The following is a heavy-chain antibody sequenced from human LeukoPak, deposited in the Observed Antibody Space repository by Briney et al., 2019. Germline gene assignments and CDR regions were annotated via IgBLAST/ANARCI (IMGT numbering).Heavy chain of an antibody. J-gene: IGHJ3*01. CDR3: ARDRYCSGGSCYGDAFDL. V-gene: IGHV3-53*01. D-gene: IGHD2-15*01. CDR1: GFTVRSNY. CDR2: MYSGGST. Sequence: GSLRLSCTASGFTVRSNYMSWVRQSPRKGLEWVSIMYSGGSTVYADSVKGRFIISRDHSKNTLYLQMNSLRAEDTAVYYCARDRYCSGGSCYGDAFDLWDQGTMVTVSS.